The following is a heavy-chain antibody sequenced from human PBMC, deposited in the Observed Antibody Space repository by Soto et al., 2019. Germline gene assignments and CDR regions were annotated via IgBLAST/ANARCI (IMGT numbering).Heavy chain of an antibody. CDR3: ASLAAAGTDY. V-gene: IGHV1-2*02. D-gene: IGHD6-13*01. Sequence: ASVKVAWKASGYAFTVYYMHWVRQAPGQGLEWMGWINPNSGGTNYAQKFQGRVTMTRDTSISTAYMELSRLRSDDTAVYYCASLAAAGTDYWGQGTLVTVSS. CDR2: INPNSGGT. J-gene: IGHJ4*02. CDR1: GYAFTVYY.